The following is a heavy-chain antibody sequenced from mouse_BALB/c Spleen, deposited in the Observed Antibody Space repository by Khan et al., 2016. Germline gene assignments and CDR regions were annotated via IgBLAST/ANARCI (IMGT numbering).Heavy chain of an antibody. CDR3: ADEYYGSNWFAY. CDR1: GYTFTNYG. Sequence: QIQLVQSGPELKKPGETVKISCKASGYTFTNYGMNWVKQAPGKGLKWMGWINTNTGEPTYAEEFKGRFAFSLETSASTAYLQINNLKNEDTATYFCADEYYGSNWFAYWGKGTLVTVSA. CDR2: INTNTGEP. V-gene: IGHV9-3*02. J-gene: IGHJ3*01. D-gene: IGHD1-1*01.